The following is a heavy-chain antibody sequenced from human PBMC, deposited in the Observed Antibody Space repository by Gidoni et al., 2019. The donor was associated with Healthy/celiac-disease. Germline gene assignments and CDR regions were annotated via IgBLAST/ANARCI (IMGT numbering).Heavy chain of an antibody. J-gene: IGHJ4*02. CDR3: ARGGANGGSGSYYHFDY. V-gene: IGHV4-59*01. CDR1: GGSISSYY. D-gene: IGHD3-10*01. CDR2: IYYSGST. Sequence: QVQLQESGPGLVKPSETLSLTCTVSGGSISSYYWSWIRQPPGKGLEWIGYIYYSGSTNYNPSLKSRVTISVDTSKNQFSLKLSSVTAADTAVYYCARGGANGGSGSYYHFDYWGQGTLVTVSS.